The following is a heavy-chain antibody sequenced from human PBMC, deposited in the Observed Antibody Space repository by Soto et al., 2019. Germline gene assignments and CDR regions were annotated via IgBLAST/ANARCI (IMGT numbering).Heavy chain of an antibody. CDR1: GFTFSSYG. Sequence: LRLSCVASGFTFSSYGMHWVRQAPGKGLEWVAVISYDGRNKYYADSVRGRFTISRDNSRNTLFLQMSTLRAEDTAVYYCAKDLRYDILTGYYMGVGAFDIWGQGTMVTVSS. CDR2: ISYDGRNK. V-gene: IGHV3-30*18. CDR3: AKDLRYDILTGYYMGVGAFDI. J-gene: IGHJ3*02. D-gene: IGHD3-9*01.